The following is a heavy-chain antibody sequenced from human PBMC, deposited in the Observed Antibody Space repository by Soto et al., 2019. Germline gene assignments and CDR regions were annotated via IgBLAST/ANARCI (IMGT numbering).Heavy chain of an antibody. CDR3: ARGPYYYYYMDV. CDR1: GYTFTSYD. CDR2: MNPNSGNT. J-gene: IGHJ6*03. Sequence: QVQLVQSGAEVKKPGASVKVSCKASGYTFTSYDINWVRRATGQGLEWMGWMNPNSGNTGYARNFQGRVTMTRNTSISTAYMELSSLRSEDTAVYYCARGPYYYYYMDVWGKGTTVTVSS. V-gene: IGHV1-8*01.